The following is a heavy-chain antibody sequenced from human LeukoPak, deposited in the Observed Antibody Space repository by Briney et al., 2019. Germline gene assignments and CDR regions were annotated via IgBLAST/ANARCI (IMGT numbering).Heavy chain of an antibody. CDR3: ARDLNPYDAFDI. J-gene: IGHJ3*02. Sequence: GGSLRLSCAASGFTFSDYYMSWIRQAPGKGLEWVSYISSSGSTIYYADSVKGRFTISRDNAKNSLYLQMNSLRAEDTAVYHCARDLNPYDAFDIWGQGTMVTVSS. V-gene: IGHV3-11*01. CDR1: GFTFSDYY. D-gene: IGHD1-14*01. CDR2: ISSSGSTI.